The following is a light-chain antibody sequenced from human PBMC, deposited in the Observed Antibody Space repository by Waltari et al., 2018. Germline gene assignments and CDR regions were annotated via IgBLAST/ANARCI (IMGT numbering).Light chain of an antibody. CDR3: LQYNSYPWT. CDR1: QDISSY. Sequence: DIQMTHPPSAMSASAGDRVSITCRASQDISSYLAWFQQKARKVQKRLIYGASSLQSGVPSRFSDSGSGTEFTLTISSLQPEDFATYYCLQYNSYPWTFGQGTEVEIK. V-gene: IGKV1-17*03. CDR2: GAS. J-gene: IGKJ1*01.